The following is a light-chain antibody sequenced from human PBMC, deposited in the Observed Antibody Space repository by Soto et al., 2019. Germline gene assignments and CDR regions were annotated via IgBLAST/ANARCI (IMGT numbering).Light chain of an antibody. V-gene: IGLV1-44*01. Sequence: QAVVTQPPSASGTPGQRVTISCSGSSSNIQHNTVNWYQQLPGTAPKLLVFSDDQRPSGVPDRFSGSKSGTSASLAISGLQSEDEADYYCASWDDSLNGVIFAGGTKVTVL. CDR2: SDD. J-gene: IGLJ2*01. CDR1: SSNIQHNT. CDR3: ASWDDSLNGVI.